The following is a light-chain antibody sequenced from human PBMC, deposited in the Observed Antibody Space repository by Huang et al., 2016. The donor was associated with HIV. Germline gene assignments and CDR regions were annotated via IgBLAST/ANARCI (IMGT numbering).Light chain of an antibody. V-gene: IGKV3-20*01. CDR3: QQYVTSPT. CDR1: PSVSNNY. J-gene: IGKJ2*01. Sequence: EIVFTQSPGTLSLSPGERTTLSCRASPSVSNNYLAWYKKKPGQGPRLLIYGAASRATGIRDRFSGSGSGMFFTLTISRLEPEDFAVYYCQQYVTSPTFGQGTKLEIK. CDR2: GAA.